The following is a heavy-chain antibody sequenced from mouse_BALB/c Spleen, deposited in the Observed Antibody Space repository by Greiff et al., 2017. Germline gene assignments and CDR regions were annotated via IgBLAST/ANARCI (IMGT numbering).Heavy chain of an antibody. D-gene: IGHD2-4*01. CDR3: ARSGLIYYDPLYAMDY. CDR2: INPSTGYT. Sequence: QVQLQQSGAELAKPGASVKMSCKASGYTFTSYWMHWVKQRPGQGLEWIGYINPSTGYTEYNQKFKDKATLTADKSSSTAYMQLSSLTSEDSAVYYCARSGLIYYDPLYAMDYWGQGTSVTVSA. J-gene: IGHJ4*01. V-gene: IGHV1-7*01. CDR1: GYTFTSYW.